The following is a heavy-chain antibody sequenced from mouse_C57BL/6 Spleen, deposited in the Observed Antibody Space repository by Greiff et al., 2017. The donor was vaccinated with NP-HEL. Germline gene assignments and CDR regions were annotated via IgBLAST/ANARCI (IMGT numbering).Heavy chain of an antibody. V-gene: IGHV1-53*01. CDR3: APYYSNYGWYFDV. D-gene: IGHD2-5*01. Sequence: QVQLQQPGTELVKPGASVKLSCKASGYTFTSYWMHWVKQRPGQGLEWIGNINPSNGGTNYNEKFKSKATLTVDNSSSPAYMQLSSLTSEDSAVSYCAPYYSNYGWYFDVWGTGTTVTVSS. J-gene: IGHJ1*03. CDR2: INPSNGGT. CDR1: GYTFTSYW.